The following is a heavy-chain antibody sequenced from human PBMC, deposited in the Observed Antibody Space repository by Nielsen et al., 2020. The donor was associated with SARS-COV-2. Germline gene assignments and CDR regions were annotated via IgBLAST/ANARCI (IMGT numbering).Heavy chain of an antibody. J-gene: IGHJ6*02. D-gene: IGHD2-2*01. V-gene: IGHV3-7*05. CDR1: GFTFSSYW. CDR3: AARDSDCSSTSCYEGDYYYYYGMDV. CDR2: IKQDGSEK. Sequence: GESLKISCAASGFTFSSYWMSWVRQAPGKGLEWVANIKQDGSEKYYVDSVKGRFTISRDNAKNSLYLQMNSLRAEDTAVYYCAARDSDCSSTSCYEGDYYYYYGMDVWGQGTTVTVSS.